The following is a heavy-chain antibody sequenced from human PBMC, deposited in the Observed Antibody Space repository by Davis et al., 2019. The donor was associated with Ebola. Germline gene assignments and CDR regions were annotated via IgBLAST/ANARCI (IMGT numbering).Heavy chain of an antibody. D-gene: IGHD4-17*01. Sequence: GESLKISCKASGYSFTSNWISWVRQMPGKGLEWMGRVDPRDSYANYSPSFQGHVTISTDKSINTAFLQWSSLKASDTAMYYCARFYGDYGYYYGMDVWGQGTTVTVSS. CDR1: GYSFTSNW. J-gene: IGHJ6*02. CDR2: VDPRDSYA. V-gene: IGHV5-10-1*01. CDR3: ARFYGDYGYYYGMDV.